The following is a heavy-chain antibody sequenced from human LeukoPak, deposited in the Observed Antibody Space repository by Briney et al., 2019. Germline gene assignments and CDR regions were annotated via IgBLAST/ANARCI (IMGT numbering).Heavy chain of an antibody. CDR2: IRSKANSYAT. CDR1: GFTFSGSA. CDR3: TRDYGVLFGY. Sequence: PGGSLRLSCAASGFTFSGSAIHWVRQASGKGLEWVGRIRSKANSYATSSAASVKGRFTISRDDSKNTAYLQMNSLKTEDTAVYYCTRDYGVLFGYWGQGTLVTVSS. V-gene: IGHV3-73*01. D-gene: IGHD4-17*01. J-gene: IGHJ4*02.